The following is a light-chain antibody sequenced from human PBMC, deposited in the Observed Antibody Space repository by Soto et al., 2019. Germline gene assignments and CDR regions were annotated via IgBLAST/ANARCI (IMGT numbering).Light chain of an antibody. Sequence: ETVMTQSPATLSVSPGERATLSCSASQNIDTNLAWYQHKPGQTPRLLIYSASTRATGVPSRFSGSGSGTEFTLTISSLQSEDFAVYYCQQYNNWPPWTFGQGTKVEVK. V-gene: IGKV3-15*01. CDR1: QNIDTN. J-gene: IGKJ1*01. CDR3: QQYNNWPPWT. CDR2: SAS.